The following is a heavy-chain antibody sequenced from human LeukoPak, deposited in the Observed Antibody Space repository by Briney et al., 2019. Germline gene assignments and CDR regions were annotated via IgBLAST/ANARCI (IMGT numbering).Heavy chain of an antibody. D-gene: IGHD1-26*01. CDR1: GYTFTSYW. J-gene: IGHJ5*02. CDR3: ARHPSRELPWFDP. CDR2: IDPRDSFT. V-gene: IGHV5-10-1*01. Sequence: GESLKISCQGSGYTFTSYWITWVRQLPGKGLEWMGRIDPRDSFTNYSPSFQGHVTISTDKSITTAYLQWSSLKASDTAMYYCARHPSRELPWFDPWGQGTLVTVSS.